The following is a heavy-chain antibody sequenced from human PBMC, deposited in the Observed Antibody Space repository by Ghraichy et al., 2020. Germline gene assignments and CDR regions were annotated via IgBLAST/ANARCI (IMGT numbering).Heavy chain of an antibody. V-gene: IGHV4-34*01. CDR3: ARRGKGRPDY. Sequence: SQTLSLTCAVYGESFSGYWWSWIRQPPGKGLEWIGEINHSGSNNYNPSLKSRVTILVDTSKNQFSLKLSSVTAADTAVYYCARRGKGRPDYWGQGTLVTVSS. CDR2: INHSGSN. D-gene: IGHD3-10*01. J-gene: IGHJ4*02. CDR1: GESFSGYW.